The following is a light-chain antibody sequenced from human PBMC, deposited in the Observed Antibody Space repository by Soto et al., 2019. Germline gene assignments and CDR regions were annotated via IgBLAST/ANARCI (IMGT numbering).Light chain of an antibody. CDR1: SSDVGGYNY. V-gene: IGLV2-14*01. J-gene: IGLJ2*01. Sequence: QSALTQPASVSGSPGQSIIISCIGTSSDVGGYNYVSWYQQHPGKAPKLMIYDVTNRPSGVSNRFSGSKSDNTASLTISGLQAEDEADYYCSSYTSSSPFVFGGGTKLTVL. CDR3: SSYTSSSPFV. CDR2: DVT.